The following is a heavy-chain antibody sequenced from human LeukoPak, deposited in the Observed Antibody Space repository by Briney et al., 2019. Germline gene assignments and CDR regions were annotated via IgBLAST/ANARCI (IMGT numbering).Heavy chain of an antibody. Sequence: SETLSLTCTVSRGSISGSIRSYYWSWLRQPPGKGLEWIGYISSSGSVNDNPSLRSRVTISVDTSKNQFFLNLSSVSAADTAVYYCARIPLGYSGANYFDYWGQGTLVTVSP. CDR2: ISSSGSV. CDR3: ARIPLGYSGANYFDY. J-gene: IGHJ4*02. CDR1: RGSISGSIRSYY. D-gene: IGHD5-12*01. V-gene: IGHV4-4*09.